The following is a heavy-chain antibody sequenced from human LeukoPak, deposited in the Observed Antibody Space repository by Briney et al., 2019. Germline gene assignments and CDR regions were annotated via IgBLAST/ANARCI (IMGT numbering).Heavy chain of an antibody. CDR3: ARHVSGCSGGSCYPGQYYYGMDV. V-gene: IGHV4-39*01. CDR1: GGSVSSSSYY. J-gene: IGHJ6*02. CDR2: IYYSGSA. D-gene: IGHD2-15*01. Sequence: SETLSLTCTVSGGSVSSSSYYWGWIRQPPGKGLEWIGSIYYSGSAYYNPSLKGRVTISVDTSKSQFSLKLSSVTAADTAVYYCARHVSGCSGGSCYPGQYYYGMDVWGQGTTVTVSS.